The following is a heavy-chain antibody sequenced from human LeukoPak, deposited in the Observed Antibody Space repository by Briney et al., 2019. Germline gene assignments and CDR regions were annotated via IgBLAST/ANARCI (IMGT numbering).Heavy chain of an antibody. Sequence: ASVKVSCKASGYTFTSYGISWVRQAPGQGLEWMGWISAYNGNTNYAQKLQARVTMTTDTSTSTAYMELRSLRSDDTAVYYCARDVDFWSGYYAPDYFDYWGQGTLVTVSS. J-gene: IGHJ4*02. CDR1: GYTFTSYG. V-gene: IGHV1-18*01. D-gene: IGHD3-3*01. CDR2: ISAYNGNT. CDR3: ARDVDFWSGYYAPDYFDY.